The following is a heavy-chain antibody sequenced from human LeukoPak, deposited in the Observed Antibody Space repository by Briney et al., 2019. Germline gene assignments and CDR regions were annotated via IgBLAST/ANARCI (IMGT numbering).Heavy chain of an antibody. D-gene: IGHD3-22*01. J-gene: IGHJ4*02. V-gene: IGHV3-30*04. CDR2: ISYDGSNK. Sequence: PGGSLRLSCAASGFTFSSYAMHWVRQAPGKGLEWAAVISYDGSNKYYADSVKGRFTISRDNSKNTLYLQMNSLRAEDTAVYYCARAHVDGYCDSSGYRSGDYFDYWGQGTLVTVSS. CDR1: GFTFSSYA. CDR3: ARAHVDGYCDSSGYRSGDYFDY.